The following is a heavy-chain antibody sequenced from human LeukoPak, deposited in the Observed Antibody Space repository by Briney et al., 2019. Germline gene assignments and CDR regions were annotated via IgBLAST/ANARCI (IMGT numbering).Heavy chain of an antibody. Sequence: SETLSLTCTVSGGSISSGGYYWGWIRQPPGKGLEWIGSIYYSGSTYYNPSLKSRVTISVDTSKNQFSLKLSSVTAADTALYYCASKYCSSTSCAIGLVDYWGQGTLVTVSS. D-gene: IGHD2-2*01. CDR1: GGSISSGGYY. V-gene: IGHV4-39*01. CDR3: ASKYCSSTSCAIGLVDY. J-gene: IGHJ4*02. CDR2: IYYSGST.